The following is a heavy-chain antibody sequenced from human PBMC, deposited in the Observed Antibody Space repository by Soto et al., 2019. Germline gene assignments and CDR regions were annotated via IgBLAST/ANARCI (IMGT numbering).Heavy chain of an antibody. D-gene: IGHD2-15*01. J-gene: IGHJ6*02. CDR3: AKPKRGVVVVVAATPSYGMDV. CDR1: GFTFSSYA. Sequence: PGGSLRLSCAASGFTFSSYAMSWVRQAPGKGLEWVSAISGSGGSTYYADSVKGRFTISRDNSKNTLYLQMNSLRAEDTAVYYCAKPKRGVVVVVAATPSYGMDVWGQGTTVTVSS. CDR2: ISGSGGST. V-gene: IGHV3-23*01.